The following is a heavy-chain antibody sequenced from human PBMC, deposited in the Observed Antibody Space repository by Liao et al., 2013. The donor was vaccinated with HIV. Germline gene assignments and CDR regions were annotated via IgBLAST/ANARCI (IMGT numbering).Heavy chain of an antibody. CDR3: ARGRARTIFGVVTTYNHYYMDV. CDR1: GGSISSYY. CDR2: IYYSGST. D-gene: IGHD3-3*01. J-gene: IGHJ6*03. Sequence: QVQLQESGPGLVKPSETLSLTCTVSGGSISSYYWSWIRQPPGKGLEWIGYIYYSGSTNYNPSLKSRVTISVDTSKTQFSLKLSSVTAADTAVYYCARGRARTIFGVVTTYNHYYMDVWGKGTTVTVSS. V-gene: IGHV4-59*01.